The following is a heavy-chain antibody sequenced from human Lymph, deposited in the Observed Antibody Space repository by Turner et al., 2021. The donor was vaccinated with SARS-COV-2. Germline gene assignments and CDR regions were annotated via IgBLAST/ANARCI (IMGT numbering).Heavy chain of an antibody. Sequence: QVQLVESGGGVVQPGRSLSLSGAASGFTFNNYPMPGVRQDPGKGLEWVEVISYDGSNKYYADSGKGRFTISRDNSKNTLYLQMNSLRAEDTAVYYCARDSSGSGTLDYWGQGTLVTFSS. CDR3: ARDSSGSGTLDY. V-gene: IGHV3-30-3*01. D-gene: IGHD3-10*01. CDR2: ISYDGSNK. J-gene: IGHJ4*02. CDR1: GFTFNNYP.